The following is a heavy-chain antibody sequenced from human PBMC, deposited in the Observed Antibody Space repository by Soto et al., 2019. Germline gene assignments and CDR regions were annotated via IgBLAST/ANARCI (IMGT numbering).Heavy chain of an antibody. CDR2: IGADDGNT. V-gene: IGHV1-18*01. CDR1: VYTFTSYG. J-gene: IGHJ4*02. D-gene: IGHD1-1*01. Sequence: ASVKVSCKASVYTFTSYGISWVGQAPGQGLEWMGWIGADDGNTNYAQKFQGRVTMTEDTSTATAYMELSSLRSEDTAVYYCATGTELERRVGLLDYWGQGTLVTVSS. CDR3: ATGTELERRVGLLDY.